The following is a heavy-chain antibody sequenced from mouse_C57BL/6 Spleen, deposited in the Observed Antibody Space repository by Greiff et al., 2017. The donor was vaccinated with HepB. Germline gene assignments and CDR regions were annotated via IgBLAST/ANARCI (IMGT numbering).Heavy chain of an antibody. CDR2: IYPRDGST. CDR3: ARGYYGSRYYYAMDY. J-gene: IGHJ4*01. Sequence: VQLQQSDAELVKPGASVKISCKVSGYTFTDHTIHWMKQRPEQGLEWIGYIYPRDGSTKYNEKFKGKATLTADKSSSTAYMQLNSLTSEDSAVYFCARGYYGSRYYYAMDYWGQGTSVTVSS. V-gene: IGHV1-78*01. D-gene: IGHD1-1*01. CDR1: GYTFTDHT.